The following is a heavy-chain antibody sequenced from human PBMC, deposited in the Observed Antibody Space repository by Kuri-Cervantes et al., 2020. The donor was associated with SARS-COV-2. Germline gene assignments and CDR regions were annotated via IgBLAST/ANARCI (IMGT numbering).Heavy chain of an antibody. CDR1: GSSISSGSY. V-gene: IGHV4-38-2*01. D-gene: IGHD1-26*01. CDR2: IHYSGST. Sequence: ESLKISCAVSGSSISSGSYWGWIRRPPGKGLEWIGSIHYSGSTYYNPSLRSRVTISVQTSKNQFSLKLSSVTAADTAVYYCARLGLGGGSYYGPPPSAFDIWGQGTMVTVSS. J-gene: IGHJ3*02. CDR3: ARLGLGGGSYYGPPPSAFDI.